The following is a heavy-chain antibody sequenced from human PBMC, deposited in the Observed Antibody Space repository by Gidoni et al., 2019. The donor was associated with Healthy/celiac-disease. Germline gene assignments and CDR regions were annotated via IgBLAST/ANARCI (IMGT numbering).Heavy chain of an antibody. Sequence: EVQLVASGGGLVKPGWSLRLSCSSSGFTFSSYSRNWFRQAPGKGLEWVSSISSSSSYIYYADSVKGRFTISRDNAKNSLYLQMNSLRAEDTAVYYCARAFLITGDPLDYWGQGTLVTVSS. CDR1: GFTFSSYS. CDR2: ISSSSSYI. J-gene: IGHJ4*02. D-gene: IGHD7-27*01. CDR3: ARAFLITGDPLDY. V-gene: IGHV3-21*01.